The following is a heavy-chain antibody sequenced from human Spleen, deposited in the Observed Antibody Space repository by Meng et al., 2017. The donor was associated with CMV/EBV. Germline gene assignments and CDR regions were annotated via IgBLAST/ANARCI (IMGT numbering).Heavy chain of an antibody. Sequence: GESLKISCAASGFTFSSYGMSWVRQAPGKGLEWVSAISGSGGSTYYADSVKGRFTISRDNSKNTLYLQMNSLRAEDTAVYYCARVGRFTIFGVVSYAMDVWGQGTTVTVSS. CDR1: GFTFSSYG. CDR2: ISGSGGST. J-gene: IGHJ6*02. D-gene: IGHD3-3*01. V-gene: IGHV3-23*01. CDR3: ARVGRFTIFGVVSYAMDV.